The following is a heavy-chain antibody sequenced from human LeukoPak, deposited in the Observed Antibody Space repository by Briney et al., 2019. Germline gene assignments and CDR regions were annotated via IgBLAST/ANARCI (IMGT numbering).Heavy chain of an antibody. V-gene: IGHV3-30*02. Sequence: PGGSLRLSCAASGFTFSSYGMHWVRQAPGKGLEWVAFIRYDGSNKYYADSVKGRFTISRDNSKSTLYLQMNSLRADDTAMYYCVKDSSWMGEFFFDYWGQGTLVTVSS. CDR2: IRYDGSNK. D-gene: IGHD5-12*01. J-gene: IGHJ4*02. CDR3: VKDSSWMGEFFFDY. CDR1: GFTFSSYG.